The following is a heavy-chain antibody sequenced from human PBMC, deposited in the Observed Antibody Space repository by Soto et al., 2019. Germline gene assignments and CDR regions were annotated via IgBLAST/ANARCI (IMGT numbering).Heavy chain of an antibody. CDR2: IWYDGSNK. CDR3: ARDQDVDTAMGYSWCFDY. D-gene: IGHD5-18*01. J-gene: IGHJ4*02. Sequence: GGSLRLSCAASGFTLCRYGLHWVRQAPGKGLEWVAVIWYDGSNKYYADSVKGRFTISRDNSKNTLYLQMNSLRAEDTAVYYCARDQDVDTAMGYSWCFDYCRQVTLVTVCS. V-gene: IGHV3-33*01. CDR1: GFTLCRYG.